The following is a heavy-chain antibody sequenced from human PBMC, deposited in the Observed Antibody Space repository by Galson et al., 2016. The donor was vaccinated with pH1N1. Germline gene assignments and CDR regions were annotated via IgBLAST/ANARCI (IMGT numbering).Heavy chain of an antibody. CDR3: AGHLFSASESPFEY. CDR2: IKENGSEK. D-gene: IGHD3-16*01. Sequence: LRLSCAASGFTFSHYWMSWVRQAPGKGLEWVANIKENGSEKCYLDSVKGRFTISRDNAKHSVSLQLDSLRAEDTAVYYCAGHLFSASESPFEYWGQGALVTVSS. V-gene: IGHV3-7*01. CDR1: GFTFSHYW. J-gene: IGHJ4*02.